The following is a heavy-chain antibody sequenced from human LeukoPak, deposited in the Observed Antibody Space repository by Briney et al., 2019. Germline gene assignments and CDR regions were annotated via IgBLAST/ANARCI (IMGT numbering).Heavy chain of an antibody. V-gene: IGHV4-34*01. CDR1: GGSFSGYY. D-gene: IGHD3-22*01. CDR3: AISYYYDSSGYYYYFDY. CDR2: INHSGST. Sequence: SETLSLTCAVYGGSFSGYYWSWIRQPPGKGLEWIGEINHSGSTNYNPSLKSRVTISVDTSKNQISLKLSSVTAADTAVYYCAISYYYDSSGYYYYFDYWGQGTLVTVSS. J-gene: IGHJ4*02.